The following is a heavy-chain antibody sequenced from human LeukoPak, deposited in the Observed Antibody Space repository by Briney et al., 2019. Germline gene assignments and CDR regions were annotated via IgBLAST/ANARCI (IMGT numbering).Heavy chain of an antibody. CDR3: ARESITIFGVGRGYYYMDV. Sequence: SETLSLTCTVSGGSISTHYWSWIRQPPGKGPEWIGYISYSGSTNYNPSLKSRVTISLDTSKNQFSLKLNSVTAADTAVYYCARESITIFGVGRGYYYMDVWGKGTTVTVSS. D-gene: IGHD3-3*01. CDR2: ISYSGST. J-gene: IGHJ6*03. V-gene: IGHV4-59*11. CDR1: GGSISTHY.